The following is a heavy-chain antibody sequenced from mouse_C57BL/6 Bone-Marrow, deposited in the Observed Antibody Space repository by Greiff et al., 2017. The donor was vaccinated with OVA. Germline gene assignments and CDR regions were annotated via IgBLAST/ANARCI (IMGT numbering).Heavy chain of an antibody. CDR1: GYTFTSYW. J-gene: IGHJ1*03. CDR2: IDPNSGGT. V-gene: IGHV1-72*01. CDR3: ARFYDGYPYWYFDV. D-gene: IGHD2-3*01. Sequence: QVQLKQPGAELVKPGASVKLSCKASGYTFTSYWMHWVKQRPGRGLEWIGRIDPNSGGTKYNEKFKSKATLTVDKPSSTAYMQLSSLTSEDSAVYYCARFYDGYPYWYFDVWGTGTTVTVSS.